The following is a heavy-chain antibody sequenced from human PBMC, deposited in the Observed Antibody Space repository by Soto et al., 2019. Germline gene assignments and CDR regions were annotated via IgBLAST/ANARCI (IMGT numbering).Heavy chain of an antibody. V-gene: IGHV1-2*02. D-gene: IGHD3-10*01. CDR2: VNPKSGGT. CDR1: VYTPTHFY. Sequence: AXGKGASSTSVYTPTHFYMRWVRQSPGEGLEWMGWVNPKSGGTFYAQRFQGRVTMTRDASMNTAYMELNRLRSDDTAVYFCARDHMGRGVPPSYGMDLWGTATTVTVS. J-gene: IGHJ6*04. CDR3: ARDHMGRGVPPSYGMDL.